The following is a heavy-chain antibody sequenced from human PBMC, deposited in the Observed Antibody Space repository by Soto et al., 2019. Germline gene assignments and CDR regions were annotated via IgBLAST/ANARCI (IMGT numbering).Heavy chain of an antibody. J-gene: IGHJ6*02. V-gene: IGHV3-23*01. D-gene: IGHD6-6*01. CDR1: GFTFSSYA. CDR2: ISGSGGST. Sequence: GGSLRLSCAASGFTFSSYAMSWVRQAPGKGLEWVSAISGSGGSTYYADSVKGRFTISRDNSKNTLYLQMNSLRAEDTAVYYCAKLLSIAARPGGYYYYYYGMDVWGQGTTVTVSS. CDR3: AKLLSIAARPGGYYYYYYGMDV.